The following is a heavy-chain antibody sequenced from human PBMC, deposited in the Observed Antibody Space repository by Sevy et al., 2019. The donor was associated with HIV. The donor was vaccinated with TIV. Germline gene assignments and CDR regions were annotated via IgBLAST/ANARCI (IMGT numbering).Heavy chain of an antibody. CDR1: GYTFTSYG. CDR3: ARGLENGDYETAFFDY. V-gene: IGHV1-18*01. Sequence: ASVKVSCKASGYTFTSYGISWVRQAPGQGLEWMGWISAYNGNTNYAQKLQGRVTMTTDTSTSTAYMELRSLGSDDTAVYYCARGLENGDYETAFFDYWGQGTLVTVSS. CDR2: ISAYNGNT. D-gene: IGHD4-17*01. J-gene: IGHJ4*02.